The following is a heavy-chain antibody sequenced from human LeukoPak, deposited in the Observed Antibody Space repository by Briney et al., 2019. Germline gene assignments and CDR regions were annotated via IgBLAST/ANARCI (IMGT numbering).Heavy chain of an antibody. Sequence: SVKVSCKASGGTFSSYAISWVRQAPGQGLEWRGGIIPIFGTANYAQKFQGRVTITTDESTSTAYMELSSLRSEDTAVYYCARREKPLFGPRSYYYMDVWGKGTTVTVSS. CDR2: IIPIFGTA. D-gene: IGHD3-10*02. CDR1: GGTFSSYA. J-gene: IGHJ6*03. V-gene: IGHV1-69*05. CDR3: ARREKPLFGPRSYYYMDV.